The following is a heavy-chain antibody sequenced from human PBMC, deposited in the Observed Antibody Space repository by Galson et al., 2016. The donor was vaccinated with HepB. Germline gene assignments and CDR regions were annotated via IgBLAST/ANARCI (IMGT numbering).Heavy chain of an antibody. D-gene: IGHD5-24*01. CDR2: ISVSGDHV. J-gene: IGHJ4*02. CDR1: GFAFSDTW. CDR3: GRGSSGDVYNFGAY. V-gene: IGHV3-23*01. Sequence: SLRLSCAASGFAFSDTWMSWVRQAPGKGLEWVSGISVSGDHVYYADSVKGRLTIYRENSKNTVYLQMNSLRAEDTAVYYCGRGSSGDVYNFGAYWGQGTRVTVSS.